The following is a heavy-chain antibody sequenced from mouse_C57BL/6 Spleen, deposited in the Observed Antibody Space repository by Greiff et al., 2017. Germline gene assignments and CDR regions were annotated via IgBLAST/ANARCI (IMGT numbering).Heavy chain of an antibody. Sequence: VKLVESGPGILQSSQTLSLTCSFSGFSLSTSGMGVSWIRQPSGKGLEWLAHIYWDDDKRYNPSLKSRLTISKDTSRNQVFLKITSVDTADTATYYCARRERDLQFAYWGQGTLVTVSA. CDR2: IYWDDDK. D-gene: IGHD5-1*01. CDR1: GFSLSTSGMG. V-gene: IGHV8-12*01. CDR3: ARRERDLQFAY. J-gene: IGHJ3*01.